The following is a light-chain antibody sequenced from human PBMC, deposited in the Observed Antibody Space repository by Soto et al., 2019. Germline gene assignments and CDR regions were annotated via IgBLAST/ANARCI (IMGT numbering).Light chain of an antibody. CDR3: QQLYTYPLT. Sequence: DIQMTQSPSTLSGSVGARVTITCRASQTISSWLAWYQQKPGKAPKLLIYAASTLHSGVPSRFSGSGSGTEFTITISSLQPEDFETYYCQQLYTYPLTFGGGTKVDIK. CDR1: QTISSW. J-gene: IGKJ4*02. CDR2: AAS. V-gene: IGKV1-5*01.